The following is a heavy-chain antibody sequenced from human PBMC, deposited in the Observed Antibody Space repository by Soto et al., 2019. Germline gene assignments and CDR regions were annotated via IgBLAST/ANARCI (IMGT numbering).Heavy chain of an antibody. Sequence: SGPTLVNPTQTLTLTCTFSGFSLSTSGVGVGWIRQPPGKALEWLALIYWNDDKRYSPSLKSRLTITKDTSKNQVFLTMTIMDPVDTATYYCAHKGDYYYGMDVWGQGTTVTVSS. CDR1: GFSLSTSGVG. CDR3: AHKGDYYYGMDV. J-gene: IGHJ6*02. CDR2: IYWNDDK. V-gene: IGHV2-5*01.